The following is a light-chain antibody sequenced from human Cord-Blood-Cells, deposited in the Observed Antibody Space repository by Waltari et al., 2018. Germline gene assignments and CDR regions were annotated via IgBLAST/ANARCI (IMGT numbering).Light chain of an antibody. CDR2: KAS. J-gene: IGKJ4*01. CDR1: QSISRW. Sequence: DIKMSRSPSPLSSPVGDRVTITFRASQSISRWLAWSQQKTGKAPKLLIYKASSLESGVPSRFSVSGSGTEITLTISSLQPDDFATYYCQQANSYPLTFGGGTKVEIK. CDR3: QQANSYPLT. V-gene: IGKV1-5*03.